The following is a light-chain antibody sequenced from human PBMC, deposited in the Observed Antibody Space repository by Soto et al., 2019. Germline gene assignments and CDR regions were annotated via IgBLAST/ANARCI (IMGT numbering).Light chain of an antibody. J-gene: IGKJ1*01. Sequence: EIVLTQSPGTLSVSPGERATLSCRASQTIGSNHLAWYQQKPGQAPSLLIYGTSSRATGIPDRFSGSGSGTALSLTITRLEPEDSAIFYCQRYVSRTFGHGTKVEIK. CDR3: QRYVSRT. CDR1: QTIGSNH. V-gene: IGKV3-20*01. CDR2: GTS.